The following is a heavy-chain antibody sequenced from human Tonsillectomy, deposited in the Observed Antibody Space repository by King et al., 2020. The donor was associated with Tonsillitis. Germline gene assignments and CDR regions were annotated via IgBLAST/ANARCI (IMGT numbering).Heavy chain of an antibody. D-gene: IGHD1-20*01. J-gene: IGHJ3*02. CDR2: IYPGDSDT. CDR1: GYSFTSNW. Sequence: QLVQSGAEVKKAGESLKISCKGSGYSFTSNWIAWVRQMPGKGLDWMGIIYPGDSDTRYSPSFQGQVTISVDKSISTAYLQWSSLKASDTAMYYCARQITGTFDAFDIWGQGTRVTVSS. CDR3: ARQITGTFDAFDI. V-gene: IGHV5-51*01.